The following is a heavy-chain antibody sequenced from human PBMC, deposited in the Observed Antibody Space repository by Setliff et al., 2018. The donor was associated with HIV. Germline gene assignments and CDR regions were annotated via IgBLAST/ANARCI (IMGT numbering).Heavy chain of an antibody. CDR2: ISWNGGNI. CDR3: AKDKGNGDYDYYMDV. CDR1: GFTFDDYA. Sequence: GGSLRLSCAASGFTFDDYAMHWVRQAPGKGLEWVSTISWNGGNIGYADSVKGRFTISRDNAKNSLFLQMNSLRAEDMALYYCAKDKGNGDYDYYMDVWGKGTAVTVSS. V-gene: IGHV3-9*03. D-gene: IGHD1-1*01. J-gene: IGHJ6*03.